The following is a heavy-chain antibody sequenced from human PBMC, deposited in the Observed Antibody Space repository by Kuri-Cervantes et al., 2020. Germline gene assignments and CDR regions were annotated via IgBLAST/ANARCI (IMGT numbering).Heavy chain of an antibody. J-gene: IGHJ2*01. V-gene: IGHV4-34*01. D-gene: IGHD2-21*02. CDR1: GGSFSGYL. CDR2: INHSGST. CDR3: ARARGGDKTKRYFDL. Sequence: SETLSLTCAVYGGSFSGYLCSWIRRPPGKGLEWIGEINHSGSTNYNPSLKSRVTISVDTSKNQFSLKLSSVTAADTAVYYCARARGGDKTKRYFDLWGRGTLVTVSS.